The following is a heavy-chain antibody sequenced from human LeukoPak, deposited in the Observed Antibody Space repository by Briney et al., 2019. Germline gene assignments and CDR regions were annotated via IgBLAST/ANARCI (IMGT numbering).Heavy chain of an antibody. CDR3: ARSGSNTLDY. CDR2: ISSNGGST. D-gene: IGHD2-15*01. CDR1: GFTFSSYA. J-gene: IGHJ4*02. V-gene: IGHV3-64*01. Sequence: GGSLRLSCAVSGFTFSSYAMHWVRQAPGKGLEYVLSISSNGGSTYYANSVKGRFTISRDNSKNTLYLQMGSLRAEDMAVYYCARSGSNTLDYWGQGTLVTVSS.